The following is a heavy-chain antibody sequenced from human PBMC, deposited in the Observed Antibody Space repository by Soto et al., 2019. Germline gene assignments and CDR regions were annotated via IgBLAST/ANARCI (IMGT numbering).Heavy chain of an antibody. D-gene: IGHD3-16*01. J-gene: IGHJ2*01. CDR2: IWYDGSKS. Sequence: VPLVESGGGVVQPGRSLRLSCVVSGFSFDNFGMNWVRQAPGKGLEWVASIWYDGSKSYYGESVEGRFSIARDNSKDTLYLQMNSLRAEDTAVYYCARTNDAFGGAFDFWGRGTPVTVS. CDR3: ARTNDAFGGAFDF. CDR1: GFSFDNFG. V-gene: IGHV3-33*01.